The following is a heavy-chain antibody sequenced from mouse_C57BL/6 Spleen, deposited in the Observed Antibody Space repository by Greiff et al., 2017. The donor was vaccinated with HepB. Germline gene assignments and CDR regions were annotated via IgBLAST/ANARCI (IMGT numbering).Heavy chain of an antibody. D-gene: IGHD2-4*01. J-gene: IGHJ4*01. Sequence: QVQLQQPGTELVKPGASVKLSCKASGYTFTSYWMHWVKQRPGQGLEWIGNINPSNGGTNYNEKFKSKTTLTVDKSSSTAYMQLSSLTSEDSAVSYCARSGYCDYDQAMDYWGQGTSVTVSS. CDR1: GYTFTSYW. CDR2: INPSNGGT. V-gene: IGHV1-53*01. CDR3: ARSGYCDYDQAMDY.